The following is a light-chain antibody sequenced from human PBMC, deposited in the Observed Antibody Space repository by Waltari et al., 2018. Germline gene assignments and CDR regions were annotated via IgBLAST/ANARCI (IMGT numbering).Light chain of an antibody. CDR3: NSRDSSGNHLV. Sequence: SSELTQDHAVSVAWGQTVRNKCNGERIRSYCESWHQQKPGQAPVLVIYGKNNRPSGSPDRFSGSSSGNTASLTITGAQAEDEADYYCNSRDSSGNHLVFGGGTKLTVL. V-gene: IGLV3-19*01. J-gene: IGLJ2*01. CDR1: RIRSYC. CDR2: GKN.